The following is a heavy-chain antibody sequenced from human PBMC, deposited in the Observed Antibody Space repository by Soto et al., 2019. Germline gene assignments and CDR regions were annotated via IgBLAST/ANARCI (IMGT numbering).Heavy chain of an antibody. D-gene: IGHD3-10*01. CDR1: GFTVSRNY. Sequence: PGGSLRLSCVSSGFTVSRNYMTWVRLAPGKGLECVSVLHTGGATHYTDSVEGRFTVSRDESKNALVLQMNSLKVEDTAVYYCATGGSKRVRGAIVEVFHLEFWGRGTVVTVSS. J-gene: IGHJ4*02. CDR2: LHTGGAT. CDR3: ATGGSKRVRGAIVEVFHLEF. V-gene: IGHV3-53*01.